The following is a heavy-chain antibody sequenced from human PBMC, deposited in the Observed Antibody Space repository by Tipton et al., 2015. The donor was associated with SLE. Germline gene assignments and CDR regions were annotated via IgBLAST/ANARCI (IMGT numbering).Heavy chain of an antibody. D-gene: IGHD1-26*01. V-gene: IGHV4-38-2*01. J-gene: IGHJ3*02. CDR1: GYSISSGYY. CDR2: IYHSGST. Sequence: TLPLTCAVSGYSISSGYYWGWIRQPPGKGLEWIGSIYHSGSTYYNPSLKSRVTISVDTSKNQFSLKLSSVTAADTAVYYCARAATSLAAFDIWGQGTMVTVSS. CDR3: ARAATSLAAFDI.